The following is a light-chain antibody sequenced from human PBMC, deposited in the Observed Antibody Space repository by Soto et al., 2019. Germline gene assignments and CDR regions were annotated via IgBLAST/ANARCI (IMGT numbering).Light chain of an antibody. CDR3: AAWDDSLYGRV. CDR2: SNN. CDR1: RSNIGSNP. V-gene: IGLV1-44*01. Sequence: QSVLTQPPSASGTPGQRVTISCSGSRSNIGSNPVNWYQQLPGTAPKLLIDSNNQRPSGVPDRFSGSRSGTSASLAISGLQSEDEADYYWAAWDDSLYGRVFGTGTKVXVL. J-gene: IGLJ1*01.